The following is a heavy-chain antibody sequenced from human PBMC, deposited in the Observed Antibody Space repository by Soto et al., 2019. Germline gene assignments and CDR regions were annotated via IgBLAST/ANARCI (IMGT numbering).Heavy chain of an antibody. Sequence: GGSLRLSCAASGFTFSSYGMHWVRQAPGKGLEWVAAICNGGSNKYYADSVKGRFTISRDNSRNTLYLQMNSLRAEDTAVYYCAKDHCSSTGCYVDYFDYWGQGTLVTVSS. D-gene: IGHD2-2*01. CDR2: ICNGGSNK. V-gene: IGHV3-33*06. CDR3: AKDHCSSTGCYVDYFDY. CDR1: GFTFSSYG. J-gene: IGHJ4*02.